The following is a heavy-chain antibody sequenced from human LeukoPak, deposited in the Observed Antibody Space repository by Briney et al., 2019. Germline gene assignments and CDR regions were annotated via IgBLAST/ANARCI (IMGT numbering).Heavy chain of an antibody. CDR3: ARYYYDSSGYYYNAFDI. J-gene: IGHJ3*02. V-gene: IGHV4-34*01. CDR1: GGSFSGYY. CDR2: INHSGST. Sequence: SETLSLTCAVYGGSFSGYYWSRIRQPPGKGLEWIGEINHSGSTNYNPSLKSRVTISVDTSKNQFSLKLSSVTAADTAVYYCARYYYDSSGYYYNAFDIWGQGTMVTVSS. D-gene: IGHD3-22*01.